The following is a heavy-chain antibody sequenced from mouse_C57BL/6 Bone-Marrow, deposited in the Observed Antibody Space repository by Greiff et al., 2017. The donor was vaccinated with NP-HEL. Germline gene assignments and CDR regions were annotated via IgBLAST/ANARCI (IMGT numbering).Heavy chain of an antibody. D-gene: IGHD2-4*01. V-gene: IGHV1-53*01. J-gene: IGHJ1*03. Sequence: QVQLQQPGTELVKPGASVKLSCKASGYTFTSYWMHWVKQRPGQGLEWLGNINPSNGGTNYNEKFKSKATLTVDKSSSTAYMQLSSLTSEDSAVYYCARNLPTMITHFDVWGTGTTVTVSS. CDR3: ARNLPTMITHFDV. CDR2: INPSNGGT. CDR1: GYTFTSYW.